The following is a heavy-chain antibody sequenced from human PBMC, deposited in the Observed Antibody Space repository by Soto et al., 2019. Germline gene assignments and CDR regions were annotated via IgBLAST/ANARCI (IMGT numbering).Heavy chain of an antibody. CDR3: AKSPGMYYYDSSGYYHYDY. J-gene: IGHJ4*02. V-gene: IGHV3-23*01. CDR2: ISGSGVST. D-gene: IGHD3-22*01. Sequence: EVQLLESGGGWAQPGGSLRLSCAASGFTFSSYAMSWVRQAPGKGLEWVSAISGSGVSTYYADSVKGRFTISRDNSKNTLYLQMNSLRAEDTAVYYCAKSPGMYYYDSSGYYHYDYWGQGTLVTVSS. CDR1: GFTFSSYA.